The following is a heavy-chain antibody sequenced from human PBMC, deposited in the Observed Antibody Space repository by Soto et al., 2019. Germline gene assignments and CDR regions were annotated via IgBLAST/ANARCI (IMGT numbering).Heavy chain of an antibody. CDR2: FSYSVTT. CDR3: ARDNWGSLDY. Sequence: TSETLSLTCSVSGDSVSSRNYQWSWIRQPPGKGLEWIGYFSYSVTTNYNPSLKSRVTLSVDTSKNQFSLRLSSVTAADTAVYYCARDNWGSLDYWGQGALVTVS. D-gene: IGHD7-27*01. J-gene: IGHJ4*02. CDR1: GDSVSSRNYQ. V-gene: IGHV4-61*01.